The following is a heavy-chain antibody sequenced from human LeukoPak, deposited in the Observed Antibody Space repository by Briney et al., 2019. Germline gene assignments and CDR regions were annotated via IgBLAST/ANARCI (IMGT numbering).Heavy chain of an antibody. V-gene: IGHV1-46*01. CDR2: INPSGGST. Sequence: APVKVSCKASGYTFTSYYMHWVRQAPGQGLEWMGIINPSGGSTSYAQKFQGRVTMTRDTSTSTVYMELSSLRSEDTAVYYCARDFSLSSSWYPGSHWGQGTLVTVSS. D-gene: IGHD6-13*01. J-gene: IGHJ4*02. CDR1: GYTFTSYY. CDR3: ARDFSLSSSWYPGSH.